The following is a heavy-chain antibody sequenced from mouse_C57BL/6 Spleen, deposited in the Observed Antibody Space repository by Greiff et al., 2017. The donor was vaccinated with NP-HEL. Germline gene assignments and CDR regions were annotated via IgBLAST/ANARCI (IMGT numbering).Heavy chain of an antibody. CDR3: VYYYGSSYPYYFDY. Sequence: VQLVESGAELARPGASVKLSCKASGYTFTSYGISWVKQRTGQGLEWIGEIYPRSGNTYYNEKFKGKATLTADKSSSTAYMELRSLTSEDSAVYFCVYYYGSSYPYYFDYWGQGTTLTVSS. J-gene: IGHJ2*01. D-gene: IGHD1-1*01. V-gene: IGHV1-81*01. CDR2: IYPRSGNT. CDR1: GYTFTSYG.